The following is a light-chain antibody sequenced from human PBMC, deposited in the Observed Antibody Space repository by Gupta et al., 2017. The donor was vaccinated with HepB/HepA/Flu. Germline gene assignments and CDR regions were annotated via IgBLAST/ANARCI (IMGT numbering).Light chain of an antibody. Sequence: IQMTQSHSFLSASVGDRFTITCLASHTISDYVSWYSHKVGQAPKLLIYAASNLESGVPSRFSGGGSGTYFTLTISSLQPEDFATYYCQQSYNRPITFGQGTRLEI. V-gene: IGKV1-39*01. CDR3: QQSYNRPIT. CDR1: HTISDY. CDR2: AAS. J-gene: IGKJ5*01.